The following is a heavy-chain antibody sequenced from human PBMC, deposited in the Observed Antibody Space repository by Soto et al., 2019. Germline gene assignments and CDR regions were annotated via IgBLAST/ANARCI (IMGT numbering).Heavy chain of an antibody. CDR2: VSYDGSSQ. Sequence: QVQLVESGGGVVQPGRSLRLSCAASGFTFNKHGMHWVRQAPGKGLEWVAVVSYDGSSQYYADSVKGRFTISRDNSKNVVYLQMTTLRREDAAVYYCAKAHGYSSGWRADSWGQGTRVTVSA. V-gene: IGHV3-30*18. CDR1: GFTFNKHG. D-gene: IGHD6-19*01. J-gene: IGHJ4*02. CDR3: AKAHGYSSGWRADS.